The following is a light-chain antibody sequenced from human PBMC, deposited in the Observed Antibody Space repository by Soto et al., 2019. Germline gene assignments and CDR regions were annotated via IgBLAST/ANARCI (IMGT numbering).Light chain of an antibody. J-gene: IGKJ3*01. CDR2: DAS. CDR3: QQYNIVSAMT. CDR1: QDISNS. V-gene: IGKV1-33*01. Sequence: DIQMTQSPSSLSASVGDRVTSTCQASQDISNSLNWYQQKPGKAPKLLIYDASNLETGVPSRFSGSGSGTHFTFTISSLQPDDFATYYCQQYNIVSAMTFGPGTKLDFK.